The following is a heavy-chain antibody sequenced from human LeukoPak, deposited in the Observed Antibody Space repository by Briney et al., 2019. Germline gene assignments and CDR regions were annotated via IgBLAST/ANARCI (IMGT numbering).Heavy chain of an antibody. Sequence: ASETLSLTCTVSGGSISSGGYYWSWIRQPPGKGLEWIGYIYHSGSTYYNPSLKSRVTISVDRSKNQFSLKLSSVTAADTAAYYCARDRGSGPTFGYWGQGTLVTVSS. J-gene: IGHJ4*02. V-gene: IGHV4-30-2*01. CDR2: IYHSGST. D-gene: IGHD2-15*01. CDR1: GGSISSGGYY. CDR3: ARDRGSGPTFGY.